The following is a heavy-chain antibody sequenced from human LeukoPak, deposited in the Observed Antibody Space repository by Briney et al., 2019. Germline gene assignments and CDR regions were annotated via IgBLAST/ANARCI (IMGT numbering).Heavy chain of an antibody. V-gene: IGHV4-4*07. J-gene: IGHJ5*02. Sequence: PSETLSLTCTVSGGSISSYYWSWIRQPAGKGLEWIGRIYTSGSTNYNPSLKSRVTISVDTSKNQFSLKLSSVTAADTAVYYCARLYCSSTSCPNWFDPWGQGTLVTVSS. CDR1: GGSISSYY. D-gene: IGHD2-2*01. CDR3: ARLYCSSTSCPNWFDP. CDR2: IYTSGST.